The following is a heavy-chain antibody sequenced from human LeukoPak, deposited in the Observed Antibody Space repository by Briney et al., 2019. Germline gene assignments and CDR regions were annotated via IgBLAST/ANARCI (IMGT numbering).Heavy chain of an antibody. Sequence: GGSLRLSCAASGFTFSSYAMSWVRQAPGKGLEWVSAISGSGGSTYYADSVKGRFTISRDNSKNTLYPQMNSLRAEDTAVYYCAKDPTMIPEYFDYWGQGTLVTVSS. CDR2: ISGSGGST. D-gene: IGHD3-22*01. CDR1: GFTFSSYA. CDR3: AKDPTMIPEYFDY. J-gene: IGHJ4*02. V-gene: IGHV3-23*01.